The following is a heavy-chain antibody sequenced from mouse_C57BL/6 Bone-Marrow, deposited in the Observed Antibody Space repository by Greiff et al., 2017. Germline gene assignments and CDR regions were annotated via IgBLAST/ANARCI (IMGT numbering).Heavy chain of an antibody. V-gene: IGHV1-50*01. Sequence: VQLQQPGAELVKPGASVKLSCKASGDTFTSYWMQWVKQRPGQGLEWIGEIDPSDSYTNYNQKFKGKATLTVDTSSSTADMQLSSLTSEDSAVYYCARRGDYGGFAYWGQGTLVTVSA. CDR3: ARRGDYGGFAY. D-gene: IGHD2-4*01. CDR2: IDPSDSYT. J-gene: IGHJ3*01. CDR1: GDTFTSYW.